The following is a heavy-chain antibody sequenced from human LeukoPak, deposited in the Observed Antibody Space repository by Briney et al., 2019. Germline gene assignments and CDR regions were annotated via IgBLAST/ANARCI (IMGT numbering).Heavy chain of an antibody. J-gene: IGHJ4*02. CDR1: GASISSDNYY. Sequence: PSETLSLTCTVFGASISSDNYYWSWIRQYPGKGLEWIGYIYYSRSTYYNPSLKSRVAISVDTSKNQFSLKLSSVTAADTAVYYCARMKLELGREWELLGGLDYWGQGTLVTVSS. CDR3: ARMKLELGREWELLGGLDY. D-gene: IGHD1-26*01. V-gene: IGHV4-31*03. CDR2: IYYSRST.